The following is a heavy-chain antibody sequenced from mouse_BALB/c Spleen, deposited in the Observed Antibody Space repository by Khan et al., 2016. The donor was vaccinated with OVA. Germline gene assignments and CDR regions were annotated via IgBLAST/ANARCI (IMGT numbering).Heavy chain of an antibody. CDR1: GFTFSSYS. CDR3: ADHLTGSLAY. J-gene: IGHJ3*01. CDR2: ISSGGDYT. Sequence: EVHLVESGGDLVKPGGSLKLSCAASGFTFSSYSMSWVRQTPDKRLEWVASISSGGDYTYYPDSVKGRFTISRDNAKNTLYLQMSDLKSEDTAMYCCADHLTGSLAYWGQGTLVTVSA. V-gene: IGHV5-6*01. D-gene: IGHD4-1*01.